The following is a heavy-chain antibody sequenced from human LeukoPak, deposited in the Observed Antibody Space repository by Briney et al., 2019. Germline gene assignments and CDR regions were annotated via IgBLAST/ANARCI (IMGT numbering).Heavy chain of an antibody. CDR1: GFTFSSYA. CDR2: IKQDGGEK. D-gene: IGHD4-17*01. Sequence: GGSLRPSCAASGFTFSSYAMSWVRQAPGKGLEWVANIKQDGGEKYYLDSVKGRFTVSRDNAKNSLYLQMSSLRAEDTAVYYCARVGARQILEYWGQGTLVTVSS. J-gene: IGHJ4*02. CDR3: ARVGARQILEY. V-gene: IGHV3-7*01.